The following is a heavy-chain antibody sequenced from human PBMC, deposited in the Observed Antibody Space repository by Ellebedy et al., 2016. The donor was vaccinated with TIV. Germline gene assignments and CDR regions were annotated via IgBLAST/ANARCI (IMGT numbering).Heavy chain of an antibody. CDR1: GDSISSSNW. J-gene: IGHJ4*02. D-gene: IGHD6-19*01. Sequence: MPSETLSLTCAVSGDSISSSNWWSWVRQPPGKGLEWIGEIWHSGSTNYNPSLKSRVSMSVDKSKNQFSLNLNSVSAADTAVYYCARERFNVPVPAYYWGQGTLVTVSS. CDR2: IWHSGST. CDR3: ARERFNVPVPAYY. V-gene: IGHV4-4*02.